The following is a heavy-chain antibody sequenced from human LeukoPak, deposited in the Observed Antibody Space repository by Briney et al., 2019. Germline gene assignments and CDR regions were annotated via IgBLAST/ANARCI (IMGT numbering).Heavy chain of an antibody. CDR1: GFTFDDYA. V-gene: IGHV3-43*02. Sequence: GGSLRLSCAASGFTFDDYAMHWVRQAPGKGLEWVSLIGGDGGSTYYADSVKGRFTISRDNSKNSLFLQMKSLRTDDSALYYCVKEPHYYDRSGYFWGQGTLVTVSS. D-gene: IGHD3-22*01. CDR2: IGGDGGST. J-gene: IGHJ4*02. CDR3: VKEPHYYDRSGYF.